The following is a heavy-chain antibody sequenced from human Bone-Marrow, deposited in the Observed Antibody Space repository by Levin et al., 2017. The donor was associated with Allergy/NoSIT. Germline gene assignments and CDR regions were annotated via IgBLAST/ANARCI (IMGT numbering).Heavy chain of an antibody. V-gene: IGHV3-74*01. D-gene: IGHD1-1*01. CDR1: GFTFSSYW. Sequence: QAGGSLRLSCAASGFTFSSYWMNWVRQVPGKGLVWVSRISSDGGITTYADSVKGRFSISRDNAKNTLYLQMNSLRAEDTAVYYCARGCIATNCPTLLWGQGTLVSVSS. J-gene: IGHJ4*02. CDR2: ISSDGGIT. CDR3: ARGCIATNCPTLL.